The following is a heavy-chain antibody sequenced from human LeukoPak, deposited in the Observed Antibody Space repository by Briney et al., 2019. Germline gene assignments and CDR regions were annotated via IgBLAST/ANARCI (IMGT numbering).Heavy chain of an antibody. J-gene: IGHJ4*02. CDR3: AKGSYYDSSGSFYFDY. CDR1: GFTLSSYS. CDR2: IRFTGSYI. Sequence: GGSLRLSCAASGFTLSSYSMNCVRQAPGRGLEWVSSIRFTGSYIYSADSVKGRFTISRDNSKNTSYVQVNSLGTEDTAAYYCAKGSYYDSSGSFYFDYWSQGTLVTVSS. D-gene: IGHD3-22*01. V-gene: IGHV3-21*04.